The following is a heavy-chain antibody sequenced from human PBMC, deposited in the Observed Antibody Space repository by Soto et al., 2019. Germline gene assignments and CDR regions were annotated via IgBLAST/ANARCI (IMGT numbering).Heavy chain of an antibody. D-gene: IGHD6-6*01. J-gene: IGHJ5*02. V-gene: IGHV4-34*01. CDR1: GGSLSCYY. CDR2: INHSGST. CDR3: ARAPGIAARPLNWFNP. Sequence: SETLSLTCAVYGGSLSCYYWSWIRHPPGKGLAWIGEINHSGSTNYNPSLKSRVTISVDTSKNQCCLKLSSVTAADTAVYYCARAPGIAARPLNWFNPCGQVTLVIVSS.